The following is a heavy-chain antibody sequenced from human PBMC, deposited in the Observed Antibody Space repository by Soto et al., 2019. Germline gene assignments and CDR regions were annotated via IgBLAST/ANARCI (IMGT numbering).Heavy chain of an antibody. CDR1: GFTFNDYW. V-gene: IGHV3-74*01. CDR3: VRDVECPRSFDY. CDR2: ANTDGSNT. D-gene: IGHD3-3*01. J-gene: IGHJ4*02. Sequence: EVQLVESGGGLVQPGGSLRLSCAASGFTFNDYWMHWVRQAPGKGLVWVSRANTDGSNTTYADSVKGRFTISRDNAKNTVYLQMNGLRAEDTAVYYCVRDVECPRSFDYWGQGILVTVSS.